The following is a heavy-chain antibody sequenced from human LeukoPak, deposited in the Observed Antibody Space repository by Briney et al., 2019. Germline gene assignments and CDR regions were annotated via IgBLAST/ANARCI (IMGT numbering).Heavy chain of an antibody. V-gene: IGHV3-9*01. Sequence: GRSLRLSCAASGFTFDDYAVHWVRQAPGKGLEWVSGISWNSGSIGYADSVKGRFTISRDNAKNSLYLQMNSLRAEDTALYYCAKESYYYDSSGYGFDYWGQGTLVTVSS. CDR3: AKESYYYDSSGYGFDY. J-gene: IGHJ4*02. CDR2: ISWNSGSI. CDR1: GFTFDDYA. D-gene: IGHD3-22*01.